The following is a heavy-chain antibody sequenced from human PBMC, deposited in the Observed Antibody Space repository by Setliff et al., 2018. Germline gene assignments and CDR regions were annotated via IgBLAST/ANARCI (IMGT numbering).Heavy chain of an antibody. CDR3: NSRITVLRGVTVL. CDR2: IKSTIDGGAI. J-gene: IGHJ4*02. CDR1: GVTFTKAW. D-gene: IGHD3-10*01. Sequence: GGSLRLSCAASGVTFTKAWMSLVRQAPGKGLEWVGRIKSTIDGGAIDYAAPVKGRFIISRDDSKNTVFLQMNSLKTEDTALYYCNSRITVLRGVTVLWGQGTLVTVSS. V-gene: IGHV3-15*01.